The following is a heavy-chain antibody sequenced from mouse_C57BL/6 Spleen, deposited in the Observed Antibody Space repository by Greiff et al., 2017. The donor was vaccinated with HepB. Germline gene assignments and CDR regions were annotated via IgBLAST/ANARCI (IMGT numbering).Heavy chain of an antibody. CDR3: GRGTTVYAMDY. D-gene: IGHD1-1*01. CDR1: GYTFTNYW. CDR2: IYPGGGYT. J-gene: IGHJ4*01. Sequence: VKLQQSGAELVRPGTSVKMSCKASGYTFTNYWIGWAKQRPGHGLEWIGDIYPGGGYTNYNEKFKGQATLTADQSSSAAYMQFSSLTSEDSAIYYWGRGTTVYAMDYWGQGTSVTVSS. V-gene: IGHV1-63*01.